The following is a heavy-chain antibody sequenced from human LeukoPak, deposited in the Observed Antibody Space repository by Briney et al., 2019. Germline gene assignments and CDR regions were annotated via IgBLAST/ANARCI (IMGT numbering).Heavy chain of an antibody. CDR3: ANDTPFGGY. CDR2: IRQDGHER. Sequence: GGSLRLSCAASGFTFSNYWMSWVRQAPGKGLEWVANIRQDGHERNYVGSVKGRFTISRDNAKNSLYLQMNSLRAEDTAVYYCANDTPFGGYWGQGALVTVSS. V-gene: IGHV3-7*03. CDR1: GFTFSNYW. D-gene: IGHD3-16*01. J-gene: IGHJ4*02.